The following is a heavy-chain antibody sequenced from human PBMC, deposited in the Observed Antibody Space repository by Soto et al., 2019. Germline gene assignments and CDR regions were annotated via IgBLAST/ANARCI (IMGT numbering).Heavy chain of an antibody. J-gene: IGHJ4*02. CDR1: GYSISSGYY. Sequence: SETLSLTCAVSGYSISSGYYWGWIRQPPGKGLEWIGSIYHSGSTYYNPSLKSRVTISVDTSKNQFSLKLSSVTAADTAVYYCSGAESPDTAYFSLYWGQGTPVTVSS. V-gene: IGHV4-38-2*01. D-gene: IGHD1-26*01. CDR2: IYHSGST. CDR3: SGAESPDTAYFSLY.